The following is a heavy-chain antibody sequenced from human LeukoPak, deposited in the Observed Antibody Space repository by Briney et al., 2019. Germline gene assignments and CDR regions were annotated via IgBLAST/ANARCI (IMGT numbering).Heavy chain of an antibody. D-gene: IGHD3-22*01. Sequence: AGGSLRLSCAASGFTFRSYSTNWGCPGPRTGRGWGSSISSSSSYIFYADLVKGRFTISRDNAKKSQYLQMNSLRAEDTAVYYCARVPGAYYYDTSGPPIWGQGTMVTVSS. CDR1: GFTFRSYS. CDR2: ISSSSSYI. CDR3: ARVPGAYYYDTSGPPI. V-gene: IGHV3-21*01. J-gene: IGHJ3*02.